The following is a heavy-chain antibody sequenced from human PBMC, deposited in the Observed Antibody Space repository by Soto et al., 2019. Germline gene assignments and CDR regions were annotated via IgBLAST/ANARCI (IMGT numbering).Heavy chain of an antibody. J-gene: IGHJ6*02. Sequence: EVRLVESGGGLVQPGGSLRLSCAASGFTFSDYYMDWVRQTPGKGLEWVGRSRNKAHSYTTKYAASVQGRFTVSRDGSKNSFYLQMDSLKTDDTAVYYCVRGASGGSSANYYGFDVWGQGTTVIVSS. V-gene: IGHV3-72*01. CDR1: GFTFSDYY. CDR2: SRNKAHSYTT. CDR3: VRGASGGSSANYYGFDV. D-gene: IGHD2-15*01.